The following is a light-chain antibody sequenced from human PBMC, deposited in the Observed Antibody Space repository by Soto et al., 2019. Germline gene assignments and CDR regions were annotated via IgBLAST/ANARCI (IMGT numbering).Light chain of an antibody. V-gene: IGLV2-14*01. J-gene: IGLJ2*01. CDR1: RDDIGPYDY. CDR2: EVT. Sequence: QSVLTQPASVSGSPGQSITISCAGTRDDIGPYDYVSWYQQHPGNAPKLLVYEVTNRPSGVSDRFSGSKSGNTDSLTISGLQAEDEADYYCNSYKNSSAVVFGGGTKVTVL. CDR3: NSYKNSSAVV.